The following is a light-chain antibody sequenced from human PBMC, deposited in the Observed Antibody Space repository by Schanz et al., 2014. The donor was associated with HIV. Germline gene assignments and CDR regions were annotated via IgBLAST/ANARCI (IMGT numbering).Light chain of an antibody. CDR3: QQYGSSPWT. CDR1: QSVSTY. CDR2: GAS. Sequence: EIVLTQSPGTLSLSPGERATLSCRTSQSVSTYLAWYHQKPGQAPRLLIYGASNRATGIPDRFSGSGSGTDFNLTISRLEPEDFAVYYCQQYGSSPWTFGQGTKVEIK. V-gene: IGKV3-20*01. J-gene: IGKJ1*01.